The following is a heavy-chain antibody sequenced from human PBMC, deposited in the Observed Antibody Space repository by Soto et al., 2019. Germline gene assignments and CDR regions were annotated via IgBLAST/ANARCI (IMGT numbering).Heavy chain of an antibody. J-gene: IGHJ6*02. CDR1: GVPISSTSYF. D-gene: IGHD1-20*01. V-gene: IGHV4-39*01. Sequence: QVQLQESGPRLVKPSETVSVTCSVSGVPISSTSYFWAWIRQPPGKGLEWIGSTSLDGRIPYNPSLQNPLTISVATSQNQFSLTMTPVTASDTALYYCARRRYGLAVWGQGTTGKVSS. CDR2: TSLDGRI. CDR3: ARRRYGLAV.